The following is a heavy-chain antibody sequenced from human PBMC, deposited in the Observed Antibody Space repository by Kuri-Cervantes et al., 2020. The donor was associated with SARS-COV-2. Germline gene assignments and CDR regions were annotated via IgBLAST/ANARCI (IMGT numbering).Heavy chain of an antibody. CDR1: GFTFSSYA. CDR2: ISGSGSST. Sequence: GGSLRLSCAASGFTFSSYAMSWVSQAPGKGLEWVSSISGSGSSTYYTDSVKGRFTIPRDNSKNTQYLQMDSLRAEDTAVYYCAKSRTGVGDSTDYWGPGTLVTVSS. D-gene: IGHD1-26*01. CDR3: AKSRTGVGDSTDY. J-gene: IGHJ4*02. V-gene: IGHV3-23*01.